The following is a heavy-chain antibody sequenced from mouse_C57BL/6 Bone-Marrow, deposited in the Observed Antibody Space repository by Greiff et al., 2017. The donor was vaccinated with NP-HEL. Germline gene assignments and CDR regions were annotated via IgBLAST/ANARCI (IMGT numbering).Heavy chain of an antibody. CDR1: GYTFTDYE. Sequence: VQLQQSGAELVRPGASVTLSCKASGYTFTDYEMHWVKQTPVHGLEWIGAIDPETGGTAYNQKFKGKAILTAEKSSSTAYMELRSLTSEDSAVYYCTTAQATWFAYWGQGTLVTVSA. D-gene: IGHD3-2*02. J-gene: IGHJ3*01. CDR2: IDPETGGT. CDR3: TTAQATWFAY. V-gene: IGHV1-15*01.